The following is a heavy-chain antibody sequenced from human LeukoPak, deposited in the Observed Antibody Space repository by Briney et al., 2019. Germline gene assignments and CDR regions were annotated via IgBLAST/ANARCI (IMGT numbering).Heavy chain of an antibody. V-gene: IGHV1-69*13. CDR2: IIPIFGTA. Sequence: SVKVSCKASGYTFTGYYMHWVRQAPGQGLEWMGGIIPIFGTANYAQKFQGRVTITADESTSTAYMELSSLRSEDTAVYYCAQTYDYGDYWGQGTLVTVSS. D-gene: IGHD2-2*01. CDR3: AQTYDYGDY. J-gene: IGHJ4*02. CDR1: GYTFTGYY.